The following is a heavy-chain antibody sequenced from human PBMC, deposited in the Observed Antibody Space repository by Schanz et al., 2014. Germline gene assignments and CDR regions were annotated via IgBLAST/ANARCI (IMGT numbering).Heavy chain of an antibody. V-gene: IGHV1-2*02. CDR2: INPNSGGT. Sequence: QVQLVQSGAEVKKPGASVKVSCKASGYTFTGHHMHWVRQAPGQGLEWMGWINPNSGGTNYAQKFQGRVTMTRDTSISTAYMELRRLRSDDTAVYYCARDYYDILTGYPYDTFDIWGQGTMVTVSS. CDR1: GYTFTGHH. D-gene: IGHD3-9*01. CDR3: ARDYYDILTGYPYDTFDI. J-gene: IGHJ3*02.